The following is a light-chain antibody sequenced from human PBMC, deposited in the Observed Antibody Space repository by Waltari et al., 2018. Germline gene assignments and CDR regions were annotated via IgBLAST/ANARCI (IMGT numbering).Light chain of an antibody. V-gene: IGLV2-11*01. J-gene: IGLJ3*02. CDR2: DVS. CDR3: CSYVGRYIWV. Sequence: QSALTQPRSVSGSPGQSVTISCTGTSSDVGGSHYVYWYQQHPGKVPKLIIYDVSTRSSGVPDRFSGSKSGNTASLTISGLQTEDEADYYCCSYVGRYIWVFGGGTKLTVL. CDR1: SSDVGGSHY.